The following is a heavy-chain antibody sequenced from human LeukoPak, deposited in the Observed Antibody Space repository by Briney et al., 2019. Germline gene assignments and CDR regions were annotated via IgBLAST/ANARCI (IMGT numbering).Heavy chain of an antibody. Sequence: QTGGSLRLSCTASEFTVSRNYMLWVRQAPGKGLEWVSLIFSNGDTHYADSVKGRFTISRDTSKNTVSLQMNSLRVGDTAMYYCTRDQMNYWGQGTLVTVSS. D-gene: IGHD5-24*01. CDR2: IFSNGDT. V-gene: IGHV3-53*01. CDR3: TRDQMNY. J-gene: IGHJ4*02. CDR1: EFTVSRNY.